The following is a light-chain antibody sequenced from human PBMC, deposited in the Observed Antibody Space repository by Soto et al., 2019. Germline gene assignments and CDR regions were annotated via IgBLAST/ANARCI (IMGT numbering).Light chain of an antibody. CDR3: QTWGTGLNWV. CDR1: SGHSSYA. V-gene: IGLV4-69*01. CDR2: LNSDGSH. Sequence: QPVLTQSPSASASLGASVKLTCTLSSGHSSYAIAWHQQQPEKGPRYLMKLNSDGSHRKGDGIPDRFSGSSSGAERYLTISSLQSEDEADYYCQTWGTGLNWVFGGGTKLTVL. J-gene: IGLJ3*02.